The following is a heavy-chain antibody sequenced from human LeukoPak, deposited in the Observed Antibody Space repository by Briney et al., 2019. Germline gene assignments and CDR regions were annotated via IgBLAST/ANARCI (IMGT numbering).Heavy chain of an antibody. J-gene: IGHJ4*02. CDR1: GYTFTGYY. CDR3: ARGGIVVVEGWVDY. CDR2: ISAYNGNT. Sequence: GASVKVSCKASGYTFTGYYMHWVRQAPGQGLEWMGWISAYNGNTNYAQKLQGRVTMTTDTSTSTAYMELRSLRSDDTAVYYCARGGIVVVEGWVDYWGQGTLVTVSS. V-gene: IGHV1-18*04. D-gene: IGHD3-22*01.